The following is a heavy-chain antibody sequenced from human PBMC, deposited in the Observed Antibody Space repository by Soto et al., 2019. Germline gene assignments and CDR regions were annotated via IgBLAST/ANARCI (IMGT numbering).Heavy chain of an antibody. J-gene: IGHJ4*02. CDR2: IIPLFGEA. CDR3: ARGIYSAAPNDDYINSPPLI. Sequence: QVQLVQSGAEVKRPGSSVKVSCRASGGTFSTFAINWVRQAPGHGLEWMGGIIPLFGEANYARKFHGRVTVTADESTTTAFMKLSRLRSDDTAVYYCARGIYSAAPNDDYINSPPLIWGQGSLITVSS. D-gene: IGHD4-17*01. V-gene: IGHV1-69*01. CDR1: GGTFSTFA.